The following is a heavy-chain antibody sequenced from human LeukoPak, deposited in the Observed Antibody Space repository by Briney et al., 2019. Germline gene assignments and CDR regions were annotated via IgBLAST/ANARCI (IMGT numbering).Heavy chain of an antibody. V-gene: IGHV4-4*07. D-gene: IGHD5-24*01. J-gene: IGHJ2*01. CDR3: ARGIWEMATIPYWYFDI. Sequence: AETLSLTCTVSGASISNYYWSWIRQPAGKVLEWIGRISTSGSTNYNPSLKSRVTMSVDMSKNQFSLKLSSVTAADTALYYCARGIWEMATIPYWYFDIWGRGTLVTVSS. CDR1: GASISNYY. CDR2: ISTSGST.